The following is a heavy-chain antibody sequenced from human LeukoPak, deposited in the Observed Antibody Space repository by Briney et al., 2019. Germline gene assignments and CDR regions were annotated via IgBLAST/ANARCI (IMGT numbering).Heavy chain of an antibody. Sequence: SVKVPCKSPAGSFSSYAVSWVRQAPGRGLEWMGRIIPIFDSKDYTERFRGRLTLTADRSTGTAFMELSSLRPDDTATYYCVRDYDTSGPQKNYFDFWGQGTLITVSS. V-gene: IGHV1-69*04. CDR2: IIPIFDSK. CDR3: VRDYDTSGPQKNYFDF. D-gene: IGHD3-22*01. CDR1: AGSFSSYA. J-gene: IGHJ4*02.